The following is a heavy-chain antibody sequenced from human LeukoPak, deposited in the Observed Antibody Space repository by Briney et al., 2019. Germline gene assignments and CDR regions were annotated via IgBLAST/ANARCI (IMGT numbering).Heavy chain of an antibody. V-gene: IGHV4-59*01. J-gene: IGHJ4*02. CDR2: IYYSGSN. D-gene: IGHD1-26*01. CDR1: GASISSYY. Sequence: SETVSLTCTVSGASISSYYWNWIRQPPGKGLVWVGYIYYSGSNNYNPSLKSRVTISLDTSKNQFSVRLSSVTAADTSLYYCARQWELGYWGQGTLVTVSS. CDR3: ARQWELGY.